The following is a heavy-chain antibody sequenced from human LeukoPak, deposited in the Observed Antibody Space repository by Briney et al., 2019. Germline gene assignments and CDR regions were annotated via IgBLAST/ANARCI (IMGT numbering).Heavy chain of an antibody. J-gene: IGHJ4*02. Sequence: GGSLRLSCAASGFTFSSYGMHWVRQAPGKGLEWVAVIPYDGSNKYYADSVKGRFTISRDNSKNTLYLQMNSLRAEDTAVYYCAKDHSSSPGQISYFDYWGQGTLVTVSS. CDR2: IPYDGSNK. V-gene: IGHV3-30*18. CDR3: AKDHSSSPGQISYFDY. CDR1: GFTFSSYG. D-gene: IGHD6-6*01.